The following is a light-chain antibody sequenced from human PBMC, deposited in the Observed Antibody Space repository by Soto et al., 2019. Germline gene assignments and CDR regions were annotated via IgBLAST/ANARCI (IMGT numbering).Light chain of an antibody. Sequence: QSVLTQPPSASGSPGQSVTISCTGTSSDVGGYNYVSRYQQHPGKAPKLMIYEVSKGPSGVPDRFSGSKFGNTASLTVSGPPAGGEAEYYCSSYAGSNNVVFGGGTKLTVL. CDR3: SSYAGSNNVV. CDR2: EVS. J-gene: IGLJ2*01. V-gene: IGLV2-8*01. CDR1: SSDVGGYNY.